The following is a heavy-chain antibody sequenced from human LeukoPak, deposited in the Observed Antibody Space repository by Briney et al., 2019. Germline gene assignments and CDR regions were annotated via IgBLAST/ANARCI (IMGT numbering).Heavy chain of an antibody. D-gene: IGHD3-22*01. CDR3: ARDYYDSSASINWFDL. V-gene: IGHV4-61*02. CDR2: LYTDGST. Sequence: SETLSLTCTVSGGSITRGIYYWGWIRQPAGKGLEWIGRLYTDGSTRYNPALKSRVTISVDKSKNQFSLKLSSVTAADTAVYYCARDYYDSSASINWFDLWGQGTLVTVSS. J-gene: IGHJ5*02. CDR1: GGSITRGIYY.